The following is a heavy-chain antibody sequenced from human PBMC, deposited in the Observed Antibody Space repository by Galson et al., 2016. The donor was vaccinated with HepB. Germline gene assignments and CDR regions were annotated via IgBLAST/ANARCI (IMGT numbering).Heavy chain of an antibody. Sequence: SVKVSCKASGYTFTSYGISWVRQAPGQGLEWMGWIATYNGNTNYAQKVKGRLTMTTDTSTTTAYMELRSLRFDDTAVYYCARDRIKVVPPVIDWFDPWGQGTLVTVSS. J-gene: IGHJ5*02. CDR2: IATYNGNT. V-gene: IGHV1-18*04. CDR3: ARDRIKVVPPVIDWFDP. D-gene: IGHD2-2*01. CDR1: GYTFTSYG.